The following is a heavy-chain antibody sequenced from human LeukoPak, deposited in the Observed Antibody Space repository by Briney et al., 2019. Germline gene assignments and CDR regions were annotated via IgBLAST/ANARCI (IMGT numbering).Heavy chain of an antibody. CDR2: ICPDGSVV. V-gene: IGHV3-74*01. D-gene: IGHD3-10*01. CDR3: VRDLREADH. J-gene: IGHJ4*02. Sequence: PGGSLRLSCVASGFTFSAYCMHWVRQGPEKGLEWVSRICPDGSVVNHADSVKGRFTTSRDNAKNTVFLQMNSLRVDDTAVYYCVRDLREADHWGRGTQVTVSS. CDR1: GFTFSAYC.